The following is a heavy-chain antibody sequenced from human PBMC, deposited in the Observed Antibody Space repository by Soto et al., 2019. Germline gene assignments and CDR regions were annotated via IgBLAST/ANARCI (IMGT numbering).Heavy chain of an antibody. V-gene: IGHV4-34*01. CDR2: INHSGST. J-gene: IGHJ4*02. D-gene: IGHD3-3*01. CDR3: ARESLRFLEWLTPRYFDY. Sequence: SETLSLTCAVYGGSFSGYYWSRIRQPPGKGLEWIGEINHSGSTNYNPSLKSRVTISVDTSKNQFSLKLSSVTAADTAVYYCARESLRFLEWLTPRYFDYWGQGTLVTVSS. CDR1: GGSFSGYY.